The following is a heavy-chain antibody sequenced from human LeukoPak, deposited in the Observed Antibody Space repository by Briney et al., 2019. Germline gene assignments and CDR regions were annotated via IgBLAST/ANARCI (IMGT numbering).Heavy chain of an antibody. CDR2: ISGSGSTT. CDR3: AKVSGFTYGYLVFS. J-gene: IGHJ4*02. V-gene: IGHV3-23*01. Sequence: GGSLRLSCAASGSTFSRYAMRWVRQAPGKGLEWVSAISGSGSTTYYADSVEGRFTISRDNPKNTLYLQMNSLRAEDTAVYYCAKVSGFTYGYLVFSGGQGTLVTVSS. CDR1: GSTFSRYA. D-gene: IGHD5-18*01.